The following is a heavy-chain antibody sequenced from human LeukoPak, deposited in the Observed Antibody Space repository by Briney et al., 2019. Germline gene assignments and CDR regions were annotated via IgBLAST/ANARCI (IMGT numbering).Heavy chain of an antibody. CDR2: IDGSGTST. CDR1: GFTFTNYV. Sequence: PGGSLRLSCAGSGFTFTNYVMTWVRQAPGKGLEWVSVIDGSGTSTHYADSVAGRFTISRDNSKNTLYLEMNSLRAEDTAVYYCAKDFWSGYYPNYWGQGTLVTVSS. D-gene: IGHD3-3*01. V-gene: IGHV3-23*01. CDR3: AKDFWSGYYPNY. J-gene: IGHJ4*02.